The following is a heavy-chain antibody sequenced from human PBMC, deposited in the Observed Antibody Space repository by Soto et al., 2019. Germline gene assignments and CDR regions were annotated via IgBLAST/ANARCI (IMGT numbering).Heavy chain of an antibody. CDR1: GFTFSSYA. D-gene: IGHD4-17*01. Sequence: GGSLRLSCAASGFTFSSYAMHWVRQAPGKGLEWVAVISYDGSNKYYADSVKGRFTISRDNSKNTLYLQMNSLRAEDTAVYYCARIHRETTVVTPGGLVRDYWGQGTLVTVSS. CDR3: ARIHRETTVVTPGGLVRDY. J-gene: IGHJ4*02. V-gene: IGHV3-30-3*01. CDR2: ISYDGSNK.